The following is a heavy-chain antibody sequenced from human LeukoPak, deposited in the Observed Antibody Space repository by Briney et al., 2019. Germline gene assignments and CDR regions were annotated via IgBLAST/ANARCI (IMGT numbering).Heavy chain of an antibody. V-gene: IGHV3-30*04. D-gene: IGHD3-9*01. J-gene: IGHJ6*02. CDR1: GFTFSSYA. CDR2: ISYDGSNK. Sequence: PGGSLRLSCAASGFTFSSYAMHWVRQAPGKGLEWVADISYDGSNKYYADSVKGRFTISRDNSKNTLYLQMNSLRAEDTAVYYCAKSYDILTGRIQNYGMDVWGQGTTVTVSS. CDR3: AKSYDILTGRIQNYGMDV.